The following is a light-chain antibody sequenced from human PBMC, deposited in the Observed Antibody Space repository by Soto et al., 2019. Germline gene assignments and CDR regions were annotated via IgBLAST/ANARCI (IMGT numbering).Light chain of an antibody. CDR2: EAS. V-gene: IGKV1-39*01. J-gene: IGKJ3*01. CDR3: QQSYSTPTFN. Sequence: DIQMTQSPSPLSASVGDRVYITCRTSQSISSYLNWYQAKPGKAPKLLIYEASSLESGVPSRFSGSGSGTDFTLTISSLQPEDSATYYCQQSYSTPTFNFGPGTKVDIX. CDR1: QSISSY.